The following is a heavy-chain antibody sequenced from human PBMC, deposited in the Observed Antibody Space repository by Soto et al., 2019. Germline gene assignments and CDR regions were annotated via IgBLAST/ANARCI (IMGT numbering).Heavy chain of an antibody. V-gene: IGHV1-18*01. J-gene: IGHJ5*02. D-gene: IGHD3-10*01. CDR3: ARDPTVKRSGSYYDSWFDP. CDR2: ISAYSGNT. Sequence: ASVKVSCKASGYTFTTYGISWVRQAPGQGPEWMGWISAYSGNTNYAQNLQGRVTMTTDTSTSTAYMELRSLRSDDTAVYYCARDPTVKRSGSYYDSWFDPWGQGTLVTVSS. CDR1: GYTFTTYG.